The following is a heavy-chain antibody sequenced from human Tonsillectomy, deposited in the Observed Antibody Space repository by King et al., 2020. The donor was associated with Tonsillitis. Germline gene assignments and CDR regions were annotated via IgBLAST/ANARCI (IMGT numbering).Heavy chain of an antibody. J-gene: IGHJ6*02. D-gene: IGHD3-10*01. CDR2: INHSGST. V-gene: IGHV4-34*01. CDR1: GGSFSGYY. Sequence: VQLQQWGAGLLKPSETLSLTCAVYGGSFSGYYWSWIRQPPGKGLEWIGEINHSGSTNYNPSLKSRVTISVDTSKNQFSLKLSSVTAADTAVYYCARGRGGITMVRGASMDVWGQGTTVTVSS. CDR3: ARGRGGITMVRGASMDV.